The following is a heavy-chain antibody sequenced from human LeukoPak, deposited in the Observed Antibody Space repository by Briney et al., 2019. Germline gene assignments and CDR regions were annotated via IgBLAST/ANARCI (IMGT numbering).Heavy chain of an antibody. V-gene: IGHV4-30-2*01. CDR1: GGSISGGGYS. D-gene: IGHD2-15*01. CDR2: IYHSGST. CDR3: ARERRNRYSDAFDI. Sequence: SQTLSLTCAVSGGSISGGGYSWSWIRQPPGKGLEWIGYIYHSGSTYYHPSLKSRVTISVDRSKNQFSLKLSSVTAADTAVYYCARERRNRYSDAFDIWGQGTMVTVSS. J-gene: IGHJ3*02.